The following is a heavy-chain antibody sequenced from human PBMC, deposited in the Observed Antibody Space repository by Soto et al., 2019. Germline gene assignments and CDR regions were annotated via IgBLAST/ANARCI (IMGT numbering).Heavy chain of an antibody. Sequence: EVQLVESGGGLVQPGGSLKLSCATSGFTFSGSDIHWVRQASGKGLEWVGRIRSKADSYATVYAASGKGRVAISRDDSKNMSYLQMNSLRTEATAVYYCSRQHLGIPVAPPIDYWGQGSLVTVSS. V-gene: IGHV3-73*02. J-gene: IGHJ4*02. CDR2: IRSKADSYAT. D-gene: IGHD6-19*01. CDR1: GFTFSGSD. CDR3: SRQHLGIPVAPPIDY.